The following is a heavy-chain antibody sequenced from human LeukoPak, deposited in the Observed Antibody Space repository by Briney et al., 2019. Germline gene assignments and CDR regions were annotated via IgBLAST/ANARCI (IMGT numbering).Heavy chain of an antibody. CDR1: GGSISSYY. V-gene: IGHV4-4*07. CDR2: IYTSGST. CDR3: ARAKDILTPTDAFDI. Sequence: SETLSLTCTVSGGSISSYYWIWIRQPAGKGLEWIGRIYTSGSTNYNPSLKSRVAISVDKSKNQFSLKLSSVTAADTAVYYCARAKDILTPTDAFDIWGQGTMVTVSS. J-gene: IGHJ3*02. D-gene: IGHD3-9*01.